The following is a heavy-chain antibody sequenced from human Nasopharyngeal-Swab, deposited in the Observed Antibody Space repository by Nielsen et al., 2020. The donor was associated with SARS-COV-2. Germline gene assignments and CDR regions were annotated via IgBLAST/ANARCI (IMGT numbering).Heavy chain of an antibody. V-gene: IGHV3-30-3*01. CDR2: ISYDGSNK. J-gene: IGHJ6*03. CDR3: ARDHEEYYYYYYMDV. Sequence: VRQMPGKGLEWVAVISYDGSNKCYADSVKGRFTISRDNSKNTLYLQMNSLRAEDTAVYYCARDHEEYYYYYYMDVWGKGTTVTVSS.